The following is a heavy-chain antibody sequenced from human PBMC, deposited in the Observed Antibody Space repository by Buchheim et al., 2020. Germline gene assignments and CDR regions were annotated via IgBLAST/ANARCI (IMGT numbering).Heavy chain of an antibody. CDR3: ARDFSSSWYFGDYYYGMDV. D-gene: IGHD6-13*01. V-gene: IGHV3-21*01. Sequence: EVQLVESGGGLVKPGGSLRLSCAASGFTFSSYSMNWVRQAPGKGLEWVSSISSSSSYIYYADSVKGRFTISSDNAKNSLILQMNSLRAEDTAVYYCARDFSSSWYFGDYYYGMDVWGQGTT. CDR1: GFTFSSYS. CDR2: ISSSSSYI. J-gene: IGHJ6*02.